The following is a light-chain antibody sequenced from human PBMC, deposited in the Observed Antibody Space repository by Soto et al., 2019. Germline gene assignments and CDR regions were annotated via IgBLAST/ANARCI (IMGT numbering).Light chain of an antibody. J-gene: IGLJ1*01. CDR2: DVS. V-gene: IGLV2-14*03. CDR3: NSYTAGATYV. Sequence: QSALTQPASVSGSPGQTITISCSGTSSDVGGYNYVSWYQQHPGKAPKLLIFDVSNRPSEVSNRFSGSKSGNTASLTISGLQAEDEADYYCNSYTAGATYVFGDGTKLTVL. CDR1: SSDVGGYNY.